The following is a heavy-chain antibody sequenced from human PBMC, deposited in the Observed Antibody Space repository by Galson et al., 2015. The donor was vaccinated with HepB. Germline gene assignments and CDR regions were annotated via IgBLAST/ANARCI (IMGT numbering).Heavy chain of an antibody. D-gene: IGHD1-7*01. J-gene: IGHJ5*02. Sequence: VKVSCKASGYSFTSYFFHWVRQAPGQGLEWVGIINPSDGTTNYAQRFQGRVTMTKDKSTSTVYMELISLRSEDTAMYYCARDEQLELLGSSSASWGQGTLVTVSS. CDR2: INPSDGTT. CDR3: ARDEQLELLGSSSAS. CDR1: GYSFTSYF. V-gene: IGHV1-46*01.